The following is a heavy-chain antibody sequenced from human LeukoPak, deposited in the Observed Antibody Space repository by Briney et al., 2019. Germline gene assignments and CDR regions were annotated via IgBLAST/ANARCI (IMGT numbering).Heavy chain of an antibody. D-gene: IGHD3/OR15-3a*01. CDR3: ARSLRISMIFGPFEI. J-gene: IGHJ3*02. Sequence: SETLSLTCNVSGGSISSSNYYWGWIRQPPGEGLEWTASIYYSGSTYYNPSLKSRVTISLDTSKNQFSLNLSSVTAADTAVYYCARSLRISMIFGPFEIWGQGTMVTVSS. V-gene: IGHV4-39*07. CDR2: IYYSGST. CDR1: GGSISSSNYY.